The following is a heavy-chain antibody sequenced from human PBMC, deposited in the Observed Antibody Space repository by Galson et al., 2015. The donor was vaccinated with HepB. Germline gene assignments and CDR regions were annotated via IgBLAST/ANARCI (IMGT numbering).Heavy chain of an antibody. V-gene: IGHV3-30*18. D-gene: IGHD3-16*02. CDR2: ISYDGSNK. J-gene: IGHJ4*02. Sequence: SLRLSCAASGFTFSSYGMHWVRQAPGKGLEWVAVISYDGSNKYYADSVKGRFTISRDNSKNTLYLQMNSLRAEDTAVYYCANGGGMITFGGVIVNGEPLVYWGQGTLVTVSS. CDR3: ANGGGMITFGGVIVNGEPLVY. CDR1: GFTFSSYG.